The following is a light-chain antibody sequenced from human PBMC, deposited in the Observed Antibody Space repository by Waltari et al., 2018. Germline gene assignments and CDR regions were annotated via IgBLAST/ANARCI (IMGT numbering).Light chain of an antibody. J-gene: IGKJ1*01. Sequence: IQMSQSPSSLSASVGDRVTITCRASQGISSHLNWYQQKPGKAPKLLIYYANSLASGVPSRFSGSGSGTEFTLTISSLQPEDFATYYCQQGNSYPWTFGQGTKVEIK. CDR2: YAN. CDR3: QQGNSYPWT. CDR1: QGISSH. V-gene: IGKV1-13*02.